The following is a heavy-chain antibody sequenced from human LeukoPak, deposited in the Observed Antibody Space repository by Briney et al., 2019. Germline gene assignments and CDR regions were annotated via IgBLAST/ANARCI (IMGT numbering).Heavy chain of an antibody. V-gene: IGHV2-5*02. CDR1: GFSLSTSGVG. Sequence: SGPTLVNPTQTLTLTCTFSGFSLSTSGVGVGWIRQPPGKALEWLALIYWDDDKRYSPSLKSRLTITKDTSKNQVVLTMTNMDPVDTATYYCAHSILRYFDWLSPYELFDYWGQGTLVTVSS. D-gene: IGHD3-9*01. J-gene: IGHJ4*02. CDR3: AHSILRYFDWLSPYELFDY. CDR2: IYWDDDK.